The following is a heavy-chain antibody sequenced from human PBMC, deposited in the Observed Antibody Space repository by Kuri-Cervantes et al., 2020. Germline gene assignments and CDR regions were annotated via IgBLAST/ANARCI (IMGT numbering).Heavy chain of an antibody. CDR3: ARDLYCSGGSCLSA. Sequence: LSLTCAASGFTVSSNYMSWVRQAPGKGLEWVSVIYSGGSTYYADSVQGRFTISRDNSKNTLYLQMNSLRAEDTAVYYCARDLYCSGGSCLSAWGQGTLVTVSS. CDR1: GFTVSSNY. D-gene: IGHD2-15*01. J-gene: IGHJ4*02. CDR2: IYSGGST. V-gene: IGHV3-53*05.